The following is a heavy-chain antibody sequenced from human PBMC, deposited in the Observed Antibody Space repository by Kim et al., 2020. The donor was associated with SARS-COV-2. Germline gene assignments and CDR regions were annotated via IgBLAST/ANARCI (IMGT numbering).Heavy chain of an antibody. J-gene: IGHJ4*01. D-gene: IGHD3-10*01. Sequence: GGSLRLSCAAFGFTFGSYAMHWVRQAPGKGLEWVSVIGGKGDYTYYADSVKGRFTISRDNSKNTLDLQMNSLRAEDTAVYYCAKDDYGSGRYRGGIDYWG. CDR2: IGGKGDYT. CDR1: GFTFGSYA. CDR3: AKDDYGSGRYRGGIDY. V-gene: IGHV3-23*01.